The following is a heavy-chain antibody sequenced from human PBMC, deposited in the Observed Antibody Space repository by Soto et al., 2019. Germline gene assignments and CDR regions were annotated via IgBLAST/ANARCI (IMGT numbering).Heavy chain of an antibody. CDR2: IYYNGSA. D-gene: IGHD3-16*02. V-gene: IGHV4-39*01. J-gene: IGHJ4*02. CDR3: AKSGGIIVIPDY. Sequence: SETLSLTCFVSGGSISSRGDYWVWIRQSPGKGLEWIGNIYYNGSAYYNPSFKSRCTISVDTSKNQFSLTLRSVTAADTAVYYCAKSGGIIVIPDYWGQGTRVTVSS. CDR1: GGSISSRGDY.